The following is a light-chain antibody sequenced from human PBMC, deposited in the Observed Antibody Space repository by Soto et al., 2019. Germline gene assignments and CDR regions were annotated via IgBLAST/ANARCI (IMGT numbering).Light chain of an antibody. V-gene: IGLV1-44*01. Sequence: QSVLTQPPSVSATPGQRVTISCSGSSANIGSNTVTWYQHLPGTAPKLLIYSDSQRPSGVPDRFSGSKSGTSASLAISRLQSEDEADYYCATWDDSLNGLLFVGGTKLTVL. CDR3: ATWDDSLNGLL. CDR2: SDS. CDR1: SANIGSNT. J-gene: IGLJ2*01.